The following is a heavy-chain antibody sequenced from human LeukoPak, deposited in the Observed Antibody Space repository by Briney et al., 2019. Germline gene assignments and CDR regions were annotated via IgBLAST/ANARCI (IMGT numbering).Heavy chain of an antibody. D-gene: IGHD2-15*01. Sequence: GGSLRLSCVVSGFIASSNYMSWIRQAPGKGLEWVSYISSSSSYTNYADSVKGRFTISRDNAKNSLYLQMNSLRAEDTAVYYCARDPHPYCSGGSCYPALDYWGQGTLVTVSS. CDR2: ISSSSSYT. V-gene: IGHV3-11*05. CDR3: ARDPHPYCSGGSCYPALDY. J-gene: IGHJ4*02. CDR1: GFIASSNY.